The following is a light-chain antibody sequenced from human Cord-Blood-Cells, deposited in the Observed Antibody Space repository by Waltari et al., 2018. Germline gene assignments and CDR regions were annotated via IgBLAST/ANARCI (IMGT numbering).Light chain of an antibody. CDR1: QSIRSY. CDR2: AAS. Sequence: DIQMTQSPSSLSASVGDGVTITCRSMQSIRSYLNWYQQKPGKAPMLLIYAASSLQSGVPSRFSGSGAGTDFALTISSLQPEDFGTYYWQQSCSTPQTFGQGTKEEIK. V-gene: IGKV1-39*01. CDR3: QQSCSTPQT. J-gene: IGKJ1*01.